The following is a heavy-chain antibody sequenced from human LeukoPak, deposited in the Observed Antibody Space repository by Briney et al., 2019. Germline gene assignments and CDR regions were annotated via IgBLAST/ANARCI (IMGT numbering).Heavy chain of an antibody. J-gene: IGHJ4*02. CDR3: ARVSVCPRCHFDY. V-gene: IGHV3-74*01. CDR2: ISPDGSSA. D-gene: IGHD5/OR15-5a*01. CDR1: GFTFSSYW. Sequence: GGSLRLSCAASGFTFSSYWMHWVRQTPGKGLVWVSHISPDGSSAFSADSVSGRFTISRDNAKNTLYLQMNSLRADDTAVHYCARVSVCPRCHFDYWGQGTLVTVSS.